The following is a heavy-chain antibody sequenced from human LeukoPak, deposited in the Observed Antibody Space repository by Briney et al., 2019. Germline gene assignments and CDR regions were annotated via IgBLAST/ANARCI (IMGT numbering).Heavy chain of an antibody. CDR2: IRSTAYAETK. D-gene: IGHD2-2*01. J-gene: IGHJ5*02. V-gene: IGHV3-49*04. Sequence: PGGSLRLSCTASGFTFGDYAMNWVRQAPGKGLEWVGFIRSTAYAETKEYGASVKGRFNISRDNSKSIAYLQMNSLKTEDTAVYYCTRDSCSTATCYDGHNWFDAWGQGALVTVSS. CDR1: GFTFGDYA. CDR3: TRDSCSTATCYDGHNWFDA.